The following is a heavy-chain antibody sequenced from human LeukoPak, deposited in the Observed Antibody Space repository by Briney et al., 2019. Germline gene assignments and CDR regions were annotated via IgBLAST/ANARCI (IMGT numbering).Heavy chain of an antibody. CDR3: ASLGYCSSTSCYDYYYYGMDV. CDR2: IYSGGST. V-gene: IGHV3-66*01. Sequence: GGSLRLSCAAPGFTVSSNYMSWVRQAPGKGLEWVSAIYSGGSTYYADSVKGRFTISRDNSKNTLYLQMNSLRAEDTAVYYCASLGYCSSTSCYDYYYYGMDVWGQGTTVTVSS. D-gene: IGHD2-2*01. J-gene: IGHJ6*02. CDR1: GFTVSSNY.